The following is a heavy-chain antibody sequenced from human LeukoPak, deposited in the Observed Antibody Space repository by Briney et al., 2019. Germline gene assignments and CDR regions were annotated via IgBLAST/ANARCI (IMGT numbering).Heavy chain of an antibody. J-gene: IGHJ4*02. D-gene: IGHD5-12*01. CDR1: GYSISSGYY. Sequence: NPSETLSLTCAVSGYSISSGYYWGWIRQPPGKGLEWIGSLYHSGSTYYNTSLKSRVTISVDTSKNQFSLKLSSVATADTAGYYCARRRLTGAYVAWVFDYWGQGTLVTVSS. V-gene: IGHV4-38-2*01. CDR3: ARRRLTGAYVAWVFDY. CDR2: LYHSGST.